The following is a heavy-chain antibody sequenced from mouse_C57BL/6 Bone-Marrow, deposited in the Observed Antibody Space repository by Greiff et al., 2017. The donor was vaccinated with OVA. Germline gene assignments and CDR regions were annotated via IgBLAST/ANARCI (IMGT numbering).Heavy chain of an antibody. CDR2: IWWDDDK. CDR3: ALYYYGSSPWFAY. V-gene: IGHV8-8*01. J-gene: IGHJ3*01. D-gene: IGHD1-1*01. Sequence: ESGPGILQPSQTLSLTCSFSGFSLSTFGMGVGWIRQPSGKGLEWLAHIWWDDDKYYNPALKSRLTISKDTYKNQVFLKIANVDTADTATYYCALYYYGSSPWFAYWGQGTLVTVSA. CDR1: GFSLSTFGMG.